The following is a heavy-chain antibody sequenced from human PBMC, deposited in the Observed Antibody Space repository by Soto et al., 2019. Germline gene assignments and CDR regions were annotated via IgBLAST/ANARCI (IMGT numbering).Heavy chain of an antibody. Sequence: QITLKESGPTLVKPTQTLTLTCTFSGFSLSSTRMAVGWIRQPPGKALEWLALLYWDDDKAYSPFLKSRLTIAKDTSKNQVVLTMSNMDPVDTARYYCAHIVVAGLGYYFDYWGQGTLVTVSS. D-gene: IGHD6-19*01. CDR1: GFSLSSTRMA. CDR3: AHIVVAGLGYYFDY. J-gene: IGHJ4*02. CDR2: LYWDDDK. V-gene: IGHV2-5*02.